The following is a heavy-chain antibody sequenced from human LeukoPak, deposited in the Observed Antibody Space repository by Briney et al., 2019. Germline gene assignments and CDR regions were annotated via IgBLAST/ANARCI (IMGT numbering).Heavy chain of an antibody. CDR2: NSRSGDRT. D-gene: IGHD6-13*01. V-gene: IGHV3-23*01. Sequence: PGGSLRLSCAASGFTFSSNPMSWVRQAPGKGLEWVSANSRSGDRTYYADSVKGRFTISRDNSQNTLYLQMNSLRAEDTALYYCAKELNIEATGTVAFDIWGQGTMVTVSS. CDR1: GFTFSSNP. CDR3: AKELNIEATGTVAFDI. J-gene: IGHJ3*02.